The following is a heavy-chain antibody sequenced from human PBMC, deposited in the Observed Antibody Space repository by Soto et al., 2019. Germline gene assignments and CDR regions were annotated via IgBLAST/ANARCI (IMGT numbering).Heavy chain of an antibody. CDR3: AKASSHYGSGSYYTIDY. D-gene: IGHD3-10*01. V-gene: IGHV3-30*18. J-gene: IGHJ4*02. CDR2: ISNDGSNR. Sequence: QVQLVESGGGVVQPGRSLRLSCAASGFTFSSYGMHWVRQAPGKGLEWVAVISNDGSNRYYADSVKGRFTISRDYSKNTVYLQMNSLRAEDTAVYHCAKASSHYGSGSYYTIDYWGQGTLVTVSP. CDR1: GFTFSSYG.